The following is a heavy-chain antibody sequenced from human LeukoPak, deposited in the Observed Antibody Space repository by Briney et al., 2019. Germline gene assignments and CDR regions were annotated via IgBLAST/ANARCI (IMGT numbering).Heavy chain of an antibody. Sequence: ASVKVSCKASGGTFSSYAISWVRQAPGQGLEWMGRIIPILGIANYAQKFQGRVTITADKSTSTAYMELSSLRSEDTAVYYCAREVARGYSYGQTYWGQGTLVTVSS. D-gene: IGHD5-18*01. CDR3: AREVARGYSYGQTY. J-gene: IGHJ4*02. V-gene: IGHV1-69*04. CDR1: GGTFSSYA. CDR2: IIPILGIA.